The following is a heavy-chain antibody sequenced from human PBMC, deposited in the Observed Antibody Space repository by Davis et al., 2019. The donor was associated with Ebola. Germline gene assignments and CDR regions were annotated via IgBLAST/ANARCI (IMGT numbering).Heavy chain of an antibody. J-gene: IGHJ4*02. Sequence: GESLKISCAASGFTFSSYWMSWFRQAPGKGLEWVANIKQDGSEKYYVDSVKGRFTISRDNAKNSLYLQMNSLRAEDTAVYYCAREPSSYGSGSYYNVPYFYWGQGTLVTVSS. CDR3: AREPSSYGSGSYYNVPYFY. CDR2: IKQDGSEK. V-gene: IGHV3-7*01. CDR1: GFTFSSYW. D-gene: IGHD3-10*01.